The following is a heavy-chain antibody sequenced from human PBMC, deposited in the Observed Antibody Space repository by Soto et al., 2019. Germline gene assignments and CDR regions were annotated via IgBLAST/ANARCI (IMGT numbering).Heavy chain of an antibody. V-gene: IGHV3-23*01. CDR3: AKFVRNQLLRWYFDY. J-gene: IGHJ4*02. CDR2: ISGSGGST. D-gene: IGHD2-2*01. CDR1: GFTFSSYA. Sequence: GGSLRLSCAASGFTFSSYAMSWVRQAPGKGLEWVSAISGSGGSTYYADSVKGRFTISRDNSKNTLYLQMNSLRAEDTAVYYCAKFVRNQLLRWYFDYWGQGTLVTVSS.